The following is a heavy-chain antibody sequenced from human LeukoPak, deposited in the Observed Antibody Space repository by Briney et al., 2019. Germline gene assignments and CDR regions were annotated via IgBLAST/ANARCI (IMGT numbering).Heavy chain of an antibody. CDR2: ISYDGNNQ. CDR3: ARVGSRYCSGANCYDGF. J-gene: IGHJ4*02. D-gene: IGHD2-15*01. V-gene: IGHV3-30-3*01. Sequence: GGSLRLSCAASGFTFSSYAMHWVRQAPGKGLEWVAFISYDGNNQYYADSVKGRFTISRDNSKNTLYLQMNNLRAEDTAIYYCARVGSRYCSGANCYDGFWGQGTLVSVSS. CDR1: GFTFSSYA.